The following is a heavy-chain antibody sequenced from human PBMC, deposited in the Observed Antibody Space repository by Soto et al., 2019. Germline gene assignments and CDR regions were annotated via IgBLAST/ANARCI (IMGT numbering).Heavy chain of an antibody. CDR2: ISAYNGNT. V-gene: IGHV1-18*01. D-gene: IGHD5-18*01. CDR3: AREAMGTPDSYYYYGMDV. Sequence: ASVKVSCKASGYTFTSYGISWVRQAPGQGLEWMGWISAYNGNTNYAQKLQGRVTMTTDTSTSTAYMELRSLRSDDTAVYYCAREAMGTPDSYYYYGMDVWGQGTTVTVSS. J-gene: IGHJ6*02. CDR1: GYTFTSYG.